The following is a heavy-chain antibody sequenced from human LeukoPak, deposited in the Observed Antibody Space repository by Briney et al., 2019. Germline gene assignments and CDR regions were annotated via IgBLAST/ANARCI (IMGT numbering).Heavy chain of an antibody. Sequence: ASVKVSCKASGGTFSSYAISWVRQAPGQGLEWMGGIIPIFGTANYAQKLQGRVTMTTDTSTSTAYMELRSLRSDDTAVYYCARYPPPWFGELGWFDPWGQGTLVTVSS. CDR1: GGTFSSYA. CDR3: ARYPPPWFGELGWFDP. J-gene: IGHJ5*02. V-gene: IGHV1-69*05. CDR2: IIPIFGTA. D-gene: IGHD3-10*01.